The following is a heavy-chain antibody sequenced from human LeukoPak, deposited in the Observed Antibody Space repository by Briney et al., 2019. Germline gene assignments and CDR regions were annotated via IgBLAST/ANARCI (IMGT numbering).Heavy chain of an antibody. D-gene: IGHD2-2*01. V-gene: IGHV3-48*04. J-gene: IGHJ4*02. Sequence: GGSLRLSCAASGFTFSRYSMNWVRQAPGKGLEWVSYISISSPIYYADSVKGRFTISRDNAKNSLYLQMNSLGAEDTAVYYCARESSSQSSPSVWGQGTLVTVSS. CDR1: GFTFSRYS. CDR3: ARESSSQSSPSV. CDR2: ISISSPI.